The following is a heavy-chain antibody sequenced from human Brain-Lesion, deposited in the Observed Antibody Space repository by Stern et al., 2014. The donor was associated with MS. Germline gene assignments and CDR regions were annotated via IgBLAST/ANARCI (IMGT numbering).Heavy chain of an antibody. Sequence: VQLLESGAEVKKPGASVKVSCKVSGYTLTEFSMHWVRQAPGKGLEWMGGFDPEDGETIYAQKFQGRVAMTEDTSTDTAYMELSSLRSEDTAVYYCATGGRVGAPTYYGMYVWGQGTAVTVSS. CDR1: GYTLTEFS. J-gene: IGHJ6*02. CDR2: FDPEDGET. CDR3: ATGGRVGAPTYYGMYV. D-gene: IGHD1-26*01. V-gene: IGHV1-24*01.